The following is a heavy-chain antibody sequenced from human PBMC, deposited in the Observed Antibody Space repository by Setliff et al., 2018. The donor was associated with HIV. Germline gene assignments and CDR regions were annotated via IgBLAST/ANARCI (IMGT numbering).Heavy chain of an antibody. D-gene: IGHD1-1*01. J-gene: IGHJ3*02. CDR1: GFSLSTSGMR. V-gene: IGHV2-70*04. Sequence: SGPTLVNPTQTLTLTCTFSGFSLSTSGMRVSWIRQPPGKALEWLARIDWDDDKFYSTSLKTRLTISKDTSKNQVVLTMTNMDPVDTATYFCARDGYAFDIWGQGTKVTVSS. CDR2: IDWDDDK. CDR3: ARDGYAFDI.